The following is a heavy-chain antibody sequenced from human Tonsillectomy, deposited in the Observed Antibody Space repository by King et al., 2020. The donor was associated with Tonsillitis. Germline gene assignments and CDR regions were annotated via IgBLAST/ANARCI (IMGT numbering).Heavy chain of an antibody. V-gene: IGHV3-48*01. CDR1: GFTFSSLN. J-gene: IGHJ6*03. CDR2: IDTTITAT. Sequence: VQLVESGGGLVQPGGSLRLSCAASGFTFSSLNMNWVRQAPGKGLEWVAYIDTTITATYYAGSVKGRFTISRDTAKNTLFLQMNSLRAEDTAVYYCANVYFSSPVFYYYMDVWGKGTTVTVSS. D-gene: IGHD2-8*01. CDR3: ANVYFSSPVFYYYMDV.